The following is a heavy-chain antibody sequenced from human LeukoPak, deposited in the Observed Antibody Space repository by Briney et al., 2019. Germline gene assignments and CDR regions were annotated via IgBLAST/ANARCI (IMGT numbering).Heavy chain of an antibody. CDR1: GGSISSYY. J-gene: IGHJ1*01. CDR2: IYYSGGT. Sequence: PSETLSLTCTVSGGSISSYYWSWIRQPPGKGLEWIGYIYYSGGTNYNPSLKSRVTISVDTSKNQFSLKLSSVTAADTAVYYCARHQRFGELPAPYFQHWGQGTLVTVSS. V-gene: IGHV4-59*08. CDR3: ARHQRFGELPAPYFQH. D-gene: IGHD3-10*01.